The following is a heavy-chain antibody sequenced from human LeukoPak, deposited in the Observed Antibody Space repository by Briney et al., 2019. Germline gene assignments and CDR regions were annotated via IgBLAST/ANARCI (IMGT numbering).Heavy chain of an antibody. J-gene: IGHJ4*02. V-gene: IGHV3-66*01. CDR3: AGGGSIPEVAVAGRGNY. CDR1: GFTVRSNY. Sequence: GGSLRLSRAVSGFTVRSNYMSWVRQAPGKGLEWVSVIYSGGSTYYADSVKGRFTISRDNSKNTLYLQMDSLRAEDTAVYYCAGGGSIPEVAVAGRGNYWGQGTLVTVSS. D-gene: IGHD6-19*01. CDR2: IYSGGST.